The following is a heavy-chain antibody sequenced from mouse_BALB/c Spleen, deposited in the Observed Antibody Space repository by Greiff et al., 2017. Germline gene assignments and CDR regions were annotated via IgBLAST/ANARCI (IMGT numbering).Heavy chain of an antibody. J-gene: IGHJ3*01. Sequence: QVQLKESGAELVRPGASVTLSCKASGYTFTDYEMHWVKQTPVHGLEWIGAIDPETGGTAYNQKFKGKATLTADKSSSTAYMELRSLTSEDSAVYYCTKGIVFAYWGQGTLVTVSA. D-gene: IGHD2-12*01. CDR2: IDPETGGT. V-gene: IGHV1-15*01. CDR1: GYTFTDYE. CDR3: TKGIVFAY.